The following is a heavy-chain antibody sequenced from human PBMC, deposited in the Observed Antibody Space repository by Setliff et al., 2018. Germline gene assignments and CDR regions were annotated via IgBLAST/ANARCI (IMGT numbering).Heavy chain of an antibody. D-gene: IGHD3-3*01. J-gene: IGHJ3*02. Sequence: SETLSLTCGVSGASITSGHYWGWIRQPPGKGLEWIGTIYHRGRTYYNPSLRSRVTMSLDTSKNQFSLRLSSVTAADTAVYYCASPRRDDLDSPFDAFDIWGQGTMGTV. CDR1: GASITSGHY. CDR3: ASPRRDDLDSPFDAFDI. V-gene: IGHV4-38-2*01. CDR2: IYHRGRT.